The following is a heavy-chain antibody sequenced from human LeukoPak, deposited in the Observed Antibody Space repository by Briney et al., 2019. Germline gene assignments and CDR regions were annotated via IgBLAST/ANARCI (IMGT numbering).Heavy chain of an antibody. CDR3: ARNLHDGRFDP. J-gene: IGHJ5*02. D-gene: IGHD1-26*01. Sequence: SETLSLTCTVSGGSISSYYWSWIRQPPGKGLEWIGYIYYSGSTNYNPSLKSRVTISVDTSKNQFSLKLSSVTAADTVVYYCARNLHDGRFDPWGQGTLVTVSS. CDR1: GGSISSYY. V-gene: IGHV4-59*01. CDR2: IYYSGST.